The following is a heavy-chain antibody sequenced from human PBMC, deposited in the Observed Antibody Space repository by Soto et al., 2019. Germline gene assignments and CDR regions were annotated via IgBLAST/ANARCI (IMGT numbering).Heavy chain of an antibody. CDR3: ARSGNSGYDFVYDY. CDR1: GYTFTCYY. D-gene: IGHD5-12*01. CDR2: INPNSGGT. J-gene: IGHJ4*02. V-gene: IGHV1-2*04. Sequence: ASVKVSCKASGYTFTCYYMHWVRQAPGQGLEWMGWINPNSGGTNYAQKFQGWVTMTRDTSISTAYMELSRLRSDDTAVYYCARSGNSGYDFVYDYWGQGTLVTVSS.